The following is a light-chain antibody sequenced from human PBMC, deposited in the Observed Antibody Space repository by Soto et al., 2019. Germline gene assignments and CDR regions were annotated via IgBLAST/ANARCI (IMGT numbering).Light chain of an antibody. CDR1: SSNIGAGYD. CDR3: QSYDSSLSGGV. J-gene: IGLJ2*01. CDR2: GNS. V-gene: IGLV1-40*01. Sequence: QSVLTQSPSVSGAPGQRVTISCTGSSSNIGAGYDVHWYQQLPGTAPKLLIYGNSNRPSGVPDRFSGSKSGTSASLAITGLQAEDEADYYCQSYDSSLSGGVFGGGTNVTVL.